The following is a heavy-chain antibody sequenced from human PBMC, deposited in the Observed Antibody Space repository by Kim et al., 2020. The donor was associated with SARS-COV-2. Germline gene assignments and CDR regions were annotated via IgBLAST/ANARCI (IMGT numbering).Heavy chain of an antibody. J-gene: IGHJ4*02. CDR1: GYTFTSYG. D-gene: IGHD3-16*02. CDR3: ARDIQVSYYDYVWGSYRYTGIDY. CDR2: ISAYNGNT. Sequence: ASVKVSCKASGYTFTSYGISWVRQAPGQGLEWMGWISAYNGNTNYAQKLQGRVTMTTDTSTSTAYMELRSLRSDDTAVYYCARDIQVSYYDYVWGSYRYTGIDYWGQGTLVTVSS. V-gene: IGHV1-18*01.